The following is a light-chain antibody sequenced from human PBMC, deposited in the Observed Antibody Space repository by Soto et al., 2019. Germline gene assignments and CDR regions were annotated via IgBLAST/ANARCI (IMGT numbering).Light chain of an antibody. CDR1: QSVRTK. V-gene: IGKV3-15*01. Sequence: ETVMTQSPATLSVSPGERATLSCRASQSVRTKLAWYQQKAGQAPRLLIYGASTRASGVSDRFSGSGSGTEYTLTISRLQSEDVAVYYCQQYDTWPSITFGQGTRLDIK. CDR2: GAS. CDR3: QQYDTWPSIT. J-gene: IGKJ5*01.